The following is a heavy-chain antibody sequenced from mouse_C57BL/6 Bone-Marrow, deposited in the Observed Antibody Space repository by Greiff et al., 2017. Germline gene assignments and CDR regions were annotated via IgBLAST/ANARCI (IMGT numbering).Heavy chain of an antibody. Sequence: DVKLQESGPGLVKPSQSLSLTCSVTGYSITSGYYWNWIRQFPGNKLEWMGYISYDGSNNYNPSLKNRIAITRDTSKNQFFLKLNSVTTEDTATYYCARFTTVVAEYFDVWGTGTTVTVSS. CDR2: ISYDGSN. CDR1: GYSITSGYY. D-gene: IGHD1-1*01. J-gene: IGHJ1*03. CDR3: ARFTTVVAEYFDV. V-gene: IGHV3-6*01.